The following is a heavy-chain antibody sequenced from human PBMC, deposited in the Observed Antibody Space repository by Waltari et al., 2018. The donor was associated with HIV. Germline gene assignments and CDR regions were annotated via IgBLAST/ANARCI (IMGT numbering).Heavy chain of an antibody. V-gene: IGHV4-30-4*01. J-gene: IGHJ6*02. D-gene: IGHD2-2*01. Sequence: QVQLQESGPGLVKPSQTLSLTCTVSGGSISSGDYYWSWIRQPPGKGLEWIGYIYYSGSTYYSPSLKSRVTRSVDTSKNQFSLKLSAVSAADTAVYYCARAGSVFGTSPYGMDVWGQGTTVTVSS. CDR2: IYYSGST. CDR3: ARAGSVFGTSPYGMDV. CDR1: GGSISSGDYY.